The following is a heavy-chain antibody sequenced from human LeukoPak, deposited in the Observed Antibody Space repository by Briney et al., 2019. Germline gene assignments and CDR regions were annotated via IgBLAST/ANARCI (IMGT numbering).Heavy chain of an antibody. D-gene: IGHD1-26*01. J-gene: IGHJ3*02. CDR3: ASGGGATRSGYAFDM. V-gene: IGHV3-74*01. CDR2: VNSDGSYT. Sequence: PGGSLRLSCAASGFTFSRYWMHWIRQAPGKGLVWVSRVNSDGSYTTYADSVKGRFTISRDNAKNTLYLQMNSLRAEDTAVYYCASGGGATRSGYAFDMWGQGTMVTVSS. CDR1: GFTFSRYW.